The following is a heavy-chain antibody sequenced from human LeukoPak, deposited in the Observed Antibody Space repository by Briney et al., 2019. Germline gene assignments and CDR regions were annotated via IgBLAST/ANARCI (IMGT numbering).Heavy chain of an antibody. CDR1: GGSIMTTNW. CDR2: VHLSGAT. V-gene: IGHV4-4*02. Sequence: SGTLSLTCAVSGGSIMTTNWWSWVRQPPGKGLEWIGEVHLSGATNYNPSLESRVSMSIDTSKNQMSLKLTSVTAADTAIYFCTRESGAFSPFGFWGQGTLVTVSS. J-gene: IGHJ4*02. CDR3: TRESGAFSPFGF. D-gene: IGHD1-26*01.